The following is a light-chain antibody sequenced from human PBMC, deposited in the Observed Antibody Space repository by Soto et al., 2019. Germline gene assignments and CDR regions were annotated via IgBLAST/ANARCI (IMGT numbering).Light chain of an antibody. CDR3: KQYGSSPPIT. J-gene: IGKJ5*01. CDR2: GAS. CDR1: QSVSNNY. Sequence: EIVLTQSPGTLSVSPGERATLSCRASQSVSNNYLAWYQQKPGQAPRLLIYGASSRATGIPDRFSGSGSGTDFTLTISRLEPADFAVYYCKQYGSSPPITFGQGTRLEIK. V-gene: IGKV3-20*01.